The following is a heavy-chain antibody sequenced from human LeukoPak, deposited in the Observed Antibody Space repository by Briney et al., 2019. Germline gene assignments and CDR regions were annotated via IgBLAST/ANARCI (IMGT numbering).Heavy chain of an antibody. CDR1: GYTFTGYY. J-gene: IGHJ5*02. CDR3: ARSKTMVRGVIRGWFDP. D-gene: IGHD3-10*01. Sequence: GASVKVSCKASGYTFTGYYMHWVRQAPGQGLEWMGWINPNSGGTNYAQKFQGRVTMTRDTSISTAYMELSRLRSDDTAVYYCARSKTMVRGVIRGWFDPWGQGTLVTVSS. V-gene: IGHV1-2*02. CDR2: INPNSGGT.